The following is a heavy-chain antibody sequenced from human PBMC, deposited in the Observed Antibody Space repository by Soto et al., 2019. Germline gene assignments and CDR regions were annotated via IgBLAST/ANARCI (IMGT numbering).Heavy chain of an antibody. V-gene: IGHV1-69*08. CDR1: GGTFSSYT. CDR2: IIPILGIA. J-gene: IGHJ3*02. D-gene: IGHD4-17*01. CDR3: AREYGDYVGAFDI. Sequence: VQLVQSGAEVKKPGSSVKVSCKASGGTFSSYTISWVRQAPGQGLEWMGRIIPILGIANYAQKFQGRVTITADKSTSTAYMELSSLRSEDTAVYYCAREYGDYVGAFDIWGQGTMVTVSS.